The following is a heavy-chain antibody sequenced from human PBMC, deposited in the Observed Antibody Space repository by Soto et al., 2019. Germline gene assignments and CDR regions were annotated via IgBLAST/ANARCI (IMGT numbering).Heavy chain of an antibody. CDR3: ARGGLSRNKTYYDILTGYLDY. V-gene: IGHV1-69*13. D-gene: IGHD3-9*01. Sequence: SVKVSCKASGGTFSGYAISWVRQAPGQGLEWMGGIIPIFGTANYAQKFQGRVTITADESTSTAYMELSSLRSEDTAVYYWARGGLSRNKTYYDILTGYLDYWGQGTLVTVSS. CDR2: IIPIFGTA. CDR1: GGTFSGYA. J-gene: IGHJ4*02.